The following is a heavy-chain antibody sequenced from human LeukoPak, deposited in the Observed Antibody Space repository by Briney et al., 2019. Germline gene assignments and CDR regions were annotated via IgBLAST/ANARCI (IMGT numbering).Heavy chain of an antibody. CDR3: ATIAAADTDY. V-gene: IGHV3-30*03. CDR1: GFTFSSYG. CDR2: ISYDGSNK. D-gene: IGHD6-13*01. J-gene: IGHJ4*02. Sequence: PGGSLRLSCAASGFTFSSYGMHWVRQAPGKGLDWVAVISYDGSNKYYADSVKGRFTISRDNSKNTLYLQMNSLRAEDTAVYYCATIAAADTDYWSQGTLVTVSS.